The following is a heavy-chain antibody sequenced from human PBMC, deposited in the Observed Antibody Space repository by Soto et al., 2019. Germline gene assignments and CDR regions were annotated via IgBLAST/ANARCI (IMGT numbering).Heavy chain of an antibody. CDR3: ARGHGITMIVAPFDY. D-gene: IGHD3-22*01. CDR1: GYSISSGYY. J-gene: IGHJ4*02. Sequence: LSLTCAVSGYSISSGYYWGWIRQPPGKGLEWIGSIYHSGSTYYNPSLKSRVTISVDTSKNQFSLKLSSVTAADTAVYYCARGHGITMIVAPFDYWGQGTLVTVSS. CDR2: IYHSGST. V-gene: IGHV4-38-2*01.